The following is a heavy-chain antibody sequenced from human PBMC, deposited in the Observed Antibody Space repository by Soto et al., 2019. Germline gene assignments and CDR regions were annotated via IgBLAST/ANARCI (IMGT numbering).Heavy chain of an antibody. CDR1: GGTFSSYA. V-gene: IGHV1-69*13. Sequence: SVKVSCKASGGTFSSYAISWVRQAPGQGLEWMGGIIPIFGTANYAQKFQGRVTITADESTSTAYMELSSLRSEDTAAYYCASGPCSGGSCYSSYWGQGTLVTVSS. J-gene: IGHJ4*02. CDR2: IIPIFGTA. D-gene: IGHD2-15*01. CDR3: ASGPCSGGSCYSSY.